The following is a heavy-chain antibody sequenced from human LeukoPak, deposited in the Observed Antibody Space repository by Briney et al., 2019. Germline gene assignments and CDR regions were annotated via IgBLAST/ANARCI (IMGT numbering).Heavy chain of an antibody. J-gene: IGHJ6*02. Sequence: GGSLRLSCAASGFTLNTYWMNWFRQAPGKGLVWVSRINGDGTSLTYADSVKGRFTVSRDNAKNTVYLQMNSLRAEDTAVYYCTRDLRMDYYYVDCYYYGMDVWGQGTTVTVSS. CDR1: GFTLNTYW. D-gene: IGHD3-10*02. CDR3: TRDLRMDYYYVDCYYYGMDV. V-gene: IGHV3-74*03. CDR2: INGDGTSL.